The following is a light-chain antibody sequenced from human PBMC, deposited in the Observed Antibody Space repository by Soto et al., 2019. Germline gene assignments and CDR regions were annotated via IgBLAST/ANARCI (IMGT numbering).Light chain of an antibody. Sequence: DIQMTQSPSSLSASVGDRVTITCQASQYISNYLNWYQQKPGKAPKLLIYDASNLETGVPSRFSGSGSGTDFTFTISSLQPEDIATYYCQQYDNLPFGFGPGTKVDIK. V-gene: IGKV1-33*01. CDR1: QYISNY. J-gene: IGKJ3*01. CDR2: DAS. CDR3: QQYDNLPFG.